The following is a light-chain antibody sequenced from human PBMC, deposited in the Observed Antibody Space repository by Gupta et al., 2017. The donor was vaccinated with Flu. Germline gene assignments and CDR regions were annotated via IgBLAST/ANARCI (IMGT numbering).Light chain of an antibody. CDR3: QQYGGSPPIT. CDR1: QSVSSIY. CDR2: GAS. Sequence: TLSLSPGDRATLSCRASQSVSSIYLAWYQQKPGQAPRVLIYGASNRATGIPDRFSGSGSGTDFTLTISRLEPEDFAVYYCQQYGGSPPITFGQGTRLEIK. J-gene: IGKJ5*01. V-gene: IGKV3-20*01.